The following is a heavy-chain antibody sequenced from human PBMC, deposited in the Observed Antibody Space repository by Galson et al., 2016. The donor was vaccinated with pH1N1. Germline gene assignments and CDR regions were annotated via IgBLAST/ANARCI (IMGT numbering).Heavy chain of an antibody. D-gene: IGHD6-19*01. CDR3: ARHSTSGFPTIEVAARRRPFDV. CDR1: GGSFRGYY. V-gene: IGHV4-34*01. Sequence: SETLSLTCAVYGGSFRGYYWSWIRQSPEKGLEWIGEINHGGSTSYNPSLEGRVALSLDTSKNQFSLRLMAVTAADTAVYFCARHSTSGFPTIEVAARRRPFDVWGQGTLVTVSS. CDR2: INHGGST. J-gene: IGHJ3*01.